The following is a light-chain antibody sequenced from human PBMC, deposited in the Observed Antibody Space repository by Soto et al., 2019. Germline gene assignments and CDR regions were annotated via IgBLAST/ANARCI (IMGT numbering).Light chain of an antibody. Sequence: EIVLTQFPGTLSLAPGERATLSCRASQSVSSNYLAWYQQRPGQPPNLLIFGASNRAPGIPDRFSGSGSGTDFTLTISRLEPEDFAVYYCQQYGSSIKTFGQGTKVEIK. CDR2: GAS. CDR1: QSVSSNY. J-gene: IGKJ1*01. CDR3: QQYGSSIKT. V-gene: IGKV3-20*01.